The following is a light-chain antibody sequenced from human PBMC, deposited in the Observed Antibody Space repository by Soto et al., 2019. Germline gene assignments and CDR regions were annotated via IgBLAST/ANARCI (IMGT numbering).Light chain of an antibody. CDR2: DAS. Sequence: DIQMTQSPSTLSASIGDRVTITCRASESIRTWLAWYQHKPGKAPKFLIYDASSLESGVPSRFSGSGSGTEFTLTISSLQPDDFAIYYCQHYNSYSEAFGQGTKVDIK. J-gene: IGKJ1*01. CDR3: QHYNSYSEA. V-gene: IGKV1-5*01. CDR1: ESIRTW.